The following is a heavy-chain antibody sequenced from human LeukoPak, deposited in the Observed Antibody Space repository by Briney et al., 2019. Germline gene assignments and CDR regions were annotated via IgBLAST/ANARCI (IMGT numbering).Heavy chain of an antibody. V-gene: IGHV4-39*07. J-gene: IGHJ4*02. CDR2: IYYSGST. D-gene: IGHD3-10*01. CDR3: ASLPWGVRGLIIQDFHY. CDR1: GGSISSSSYY. Sequence: PSETLSLTCTVSGGSISSSSYYWGWIRQPPGKGLESIGTIYYSGSTYYNPSLKSRVTISVDTSKNQFSLKLSSVTAADTAVYYCASLPWGVRGLIIQDFHYWGQGTLVTVSS.